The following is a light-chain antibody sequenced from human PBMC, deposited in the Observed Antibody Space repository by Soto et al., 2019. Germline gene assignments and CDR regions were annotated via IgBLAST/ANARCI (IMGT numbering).Light chain of an antibody. Sequence: DIQLTQSPSFLSASVGDRVTITCRASQGINNDLVWYQQKPGKAPNLLIYDASTLHTGVPSRFSGSGSGTEFTLTISSLQPEDFATYCCQQLKSYPLTFGGGTKVEIK. CDR2: DAS. J-gene: IGKJ4*01. CDR3: QQLKSYPLT. CDR1: QGINND. V-gene: IGKV1-9*01.